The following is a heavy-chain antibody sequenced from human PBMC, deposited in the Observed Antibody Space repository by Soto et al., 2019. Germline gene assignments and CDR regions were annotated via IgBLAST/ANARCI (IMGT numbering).Heavy chain of an antibody. D-gene: IGHD3-10*01. CDR2: VNPIVSMS. J-gene: IGHJ4*02. CDR3: ASSHGSGYRAFDY. CDR1: GDTFNFYS. V-gene: IGHV1-69*02. Sequence: QVQLVQSGAEVKRPGSSVKVSCKASGDTFNFYSINWVRQAPGLGLEWMGRVNPIVSMSNYAQKFQGRVTRTADKSTSTAHMELSRLRSEDTAIYYCASSHGSGYRAFDYWGQGALVTVSS.